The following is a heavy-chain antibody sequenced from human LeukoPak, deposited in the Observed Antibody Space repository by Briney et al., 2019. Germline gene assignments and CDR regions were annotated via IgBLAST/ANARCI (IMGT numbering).Heavy chain of an antibody. CDR2: INPNTGGT. D-gene: IGHD3-3*01. CDR1: GYTFTGYF. CDR3: ARDRRGSGFSLIDF. Sequence: ASVKVSCKASGYTFTGYFLHWVRHAPGQGLEWMGWINPNTGGTIYAQKFQDRVSMTRDTSISTAYMDLSRLRSDDAAIYYCARDRRGSGFSLIDFWGQGTVVSVSS. J-gene: IGHJ4*02. V-gene: IGHV1-2*02.